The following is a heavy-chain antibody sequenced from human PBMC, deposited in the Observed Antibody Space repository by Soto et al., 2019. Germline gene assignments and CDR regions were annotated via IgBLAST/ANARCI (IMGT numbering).Heavy chain of an antibody. CDR3: ARDWGRSIAARPARSRYYGMDV. Sequence: ASVKVSCKASGYTFTSYGISWVRQAPGQGLEWMGWISAYNGNTNYAQKLQGRVTMTTDTSTTTAYMEPRSLRSDDTAVYYCARDWGRSIAARPARSRYYGMDVWGQGTTVTVSS. V-gene: IGHV1-18*01. CDR2: ISAYNGNT. J-gene: IGHJ6*02. CDR1: GYTFTSYG. D-gene: IGHD6-6*01.